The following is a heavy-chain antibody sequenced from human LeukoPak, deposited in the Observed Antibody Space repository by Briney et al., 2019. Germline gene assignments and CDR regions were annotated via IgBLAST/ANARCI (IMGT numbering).Heavy chain of an antibody. CDR2: ISPSGTNT. J-gene: IGHJ4*02. D-gene: IGHD5-12*01. CDR1: GATFSSYT. Sequence: GGSLRLSCAASGATFSSYTMSWVRQAPGKGLEWVSGISPSGTNTYHANSVKGRFTISRDNPKNTLYLQMNSLRAEDTAVYYCARGMVATIGGPIYWGQGTLVTASS. V-gene: IGHV3-23*01. CDR3: ARGMVATIGGPIY.